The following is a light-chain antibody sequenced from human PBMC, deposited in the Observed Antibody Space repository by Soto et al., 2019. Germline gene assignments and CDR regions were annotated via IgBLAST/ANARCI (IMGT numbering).Light chain of an antibody. CDR1: QSVSSSY. J-gene: IGKJ4*01. V-gene: IGKV3-20*01. Sequence: EIVLTPSPGTLSLSPGERATLSCRASQSVSSSYLAWYQQKPGQAPSLLIYGASSRATGIPDRFSGSGSGTDFTLTISRLEPEDFAVYYCQQYGSSPRTVGGGTNVEIK. CDR2: GAS. CDR3: QQYGSSPRT.